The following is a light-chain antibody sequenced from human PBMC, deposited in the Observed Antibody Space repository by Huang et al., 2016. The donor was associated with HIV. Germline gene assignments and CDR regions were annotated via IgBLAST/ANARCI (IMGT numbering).Light chain of an antibody. V-gene: IGKV1-9*01. CDR2: ASS. J-gene: IGKJ3*01. CDR3: LQLNSYPGT. CDR1: QDISSD. Sequence: TQLTQSPSSLSAFVGDRVTITCRASQDISSDLAWYQQKPGKATDLLIYASSTLESEVPSRFSGSGSGTDFTRTINTQQPEDFATYYCLQLNSYPGTFGPGTNVDV.